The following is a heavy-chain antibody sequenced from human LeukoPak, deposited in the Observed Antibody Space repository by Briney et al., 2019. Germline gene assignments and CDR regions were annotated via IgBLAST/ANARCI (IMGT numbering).Heavy chain of an antibody. V-gene: IGHV4-39*07. Sequence: KPSETLSLTCTVSGGSISSSSYYWGWIRQPPGKGLEWIGSIYYSGSTYYNPSLKSRVTISVDTSKNQFSLNLSSVTAADTAVYYCTRELSGSQDSWGQGTLVTVSS. D-gene: IGHD3-22*01. CDR2: IYYSGST. CDR1: GGSISSSSYY. J-gene: IGHJ4*02. CDR3: TRELSGSQDS.